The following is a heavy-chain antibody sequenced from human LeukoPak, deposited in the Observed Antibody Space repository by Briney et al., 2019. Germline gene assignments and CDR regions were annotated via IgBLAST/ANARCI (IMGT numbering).Heavy chain of an antibody. Sequence: SQTLSLTCTVSGGSISSGGYYWSWIRQHPGKGLEWIGYIYYSGSAYYNPSLKSRVTISVDTSENQFSLKLSSVTAADTAVYYCARVNYGSATKEDYWGQGTLVTVSS. CDR1: GGSISSGGYY. J-gene: IGHJ4*02. CDR2: IYYSGSA. CDR3: ARVNYGSATKEDY. D-gene: IGHD3-10*01. V-gene: IGHV4-31*03.